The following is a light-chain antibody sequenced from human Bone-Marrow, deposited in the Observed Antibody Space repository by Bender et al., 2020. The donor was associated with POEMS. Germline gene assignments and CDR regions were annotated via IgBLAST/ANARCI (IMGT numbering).Light chain of an antibody. CDR3: CSYAGSSTPGV. Sequence: QSALTQPRSVSGSPGQSVTISCTGTSSDVGSYNLVSWYQQHPGKAPKLMIYEVSKRPSGVSNRFSGSKSGNTASLTISGLQAEDEADYYCCSYAGSSTPGVFGGGTKLTVL. CDR1: SSDVGSYNL. V-gene: IGLV2-23*02. CDR2: EVS. J-gene: IGLJ3*02.